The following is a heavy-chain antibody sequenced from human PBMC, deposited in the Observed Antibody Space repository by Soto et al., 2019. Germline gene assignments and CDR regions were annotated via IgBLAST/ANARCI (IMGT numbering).Heavy chain of an antibody. Sequence: PGESLKISCKGSGYSFSNYWIGWVRQMPGKGQEWMGIIYPGDSDTRYSPSFQGQVTISADKSITTAYLQWSSLKASDTAMYYCARVKTTSTWLDGFDIWGQGTLVTVSS. CDR1: GYSFSNYW. CDR2: IYPGDSDT. D-gene: IGHD6-13*01. J-gene: IGHJ3*02. V-gene: IGHV5-51*01. CDR3: ARVKTTSTWLDGFDI.